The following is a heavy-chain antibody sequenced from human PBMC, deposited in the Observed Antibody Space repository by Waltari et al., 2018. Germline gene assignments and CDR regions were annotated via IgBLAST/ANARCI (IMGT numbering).Heavy chain of an antibody. CDR3: ARVRAWTGGSDS. CDR2: IGGRSNKK. Sequence: EVQLVESGGRLVRPGGSLRLTCLASGFSVSAYTMDWVRQAPGRGRGVVSSIGGRSNKKFYGGPGGGRFTRSRDEAKNSLYLQMDSLRAEDTGVYFCARVRAWTGGSDSWGLGTLVSVSS. D-gene: IGHD3-10*01. V-gene: IGHV3-21*03. J-gene: IGHJ4*02. CDR1: GFSVSAYT.